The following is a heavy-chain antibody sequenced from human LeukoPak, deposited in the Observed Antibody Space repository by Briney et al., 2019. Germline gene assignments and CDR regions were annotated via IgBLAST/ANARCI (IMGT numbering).Heavy chain of an antibody. V-gene: IGHV3-7*01. J-gene: IGHJ4*02. D-gene: IGHD1-14*01. CDR2: IKQDGSEG. Sequence: GGSLRLSCAASGFTFSGYWMSWVRQAPGKGLEWVATIKQDGSEGYYVDSVKGRFTISRDNARKSVYLQMNSLRAEDTAVYYCAKSVGSCWGQGTLVTVSS. CDR1: GFTFSGYW. CDR3: AKSVGSC.